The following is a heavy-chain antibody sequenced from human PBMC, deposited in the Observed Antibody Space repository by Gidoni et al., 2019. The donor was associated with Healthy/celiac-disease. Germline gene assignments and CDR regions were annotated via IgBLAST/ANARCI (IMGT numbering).Heavy chain of an antibody. J-gene: IGHJ6*02. V-gene: IGHV4-59*01. CDR1: GGSISSYY. Sequence: QVQLQESGPGLVKPSETLSLTCTVSGGSISSYYWSWIRQPPGKGLEWLGYIYYSGSTNYNPSLKSRVTISVDTSKNQFSLKLSSVTAADTAVYYCARAGYYFSYGMDVWGQGTTVTVSS. D-gene: IGHD3-9*01. CDR3: ARAGYYFSYGMDV. CDR2: IYYSGST.